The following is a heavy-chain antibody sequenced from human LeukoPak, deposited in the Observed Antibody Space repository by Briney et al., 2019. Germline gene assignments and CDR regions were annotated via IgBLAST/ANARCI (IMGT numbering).Heavy chain of an antibody. CDR2: ISAYDGNT. CDR1: GYTFTSYG. Sequence: ASVKVSCKASGYTFTSYGISWVRQAPGQGLEWMGWISAYDGNTNYAQKLQGRVTMTTDTSTSTAYMELRSVRSDDTAVYYCARGRGYGHGGRYLDYWGQGPLVTVPS. CDR3: ARGRGYGHGGRYLDY. J-gene: IGHJ4*02. D-gene: IGHD5-12*01. V-gene: IGHV1-18*01.